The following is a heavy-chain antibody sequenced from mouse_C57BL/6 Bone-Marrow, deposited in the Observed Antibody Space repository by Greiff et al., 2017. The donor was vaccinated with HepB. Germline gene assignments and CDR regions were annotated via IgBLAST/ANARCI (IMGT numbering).Heavy chain of an antibody. CDR3: ARAAYYSNFFAY. V-gene: IGHV1-64*01. CDR1: GFTFTSYW. J-gene: IGHJ3*01. Sequence: QVQLQQPGAELVKPGASVKLSCKASGFTFTSYWVHWVQQRPGQGLEWMGMIHPNSGSTNYNAKFKSKATLTVDNSSSTAYMQLSSLTSEDSAVYYCARAAYYSNFFAYWGQGTLVTVSA. D-gene: IGHD2-5*01. CDR2: IHPNSGST.